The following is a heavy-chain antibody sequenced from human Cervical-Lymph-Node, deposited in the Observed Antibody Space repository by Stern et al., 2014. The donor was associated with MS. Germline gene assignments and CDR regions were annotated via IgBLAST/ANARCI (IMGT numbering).Heavy chain of an antibody. Sequence: QVQLVQSGAEVKKPGSSVKVSCKASGDTLSNDAISWVRQAPGQGLEWMGGIIPIFGTVYYAQKWQGRVTITADESTNTAYMELRSLRSEDTAVYYCARDHVDTTMWSWGQGTLVTVSS. V-gene: IGHV1-69*01. J-gene: IGHJ4*02. CDR2: IIPIFGTV. D-gene: IGHD5-18*01. CDR3: ARDHVDTTMWS. CDR1: GDTLSNDA.